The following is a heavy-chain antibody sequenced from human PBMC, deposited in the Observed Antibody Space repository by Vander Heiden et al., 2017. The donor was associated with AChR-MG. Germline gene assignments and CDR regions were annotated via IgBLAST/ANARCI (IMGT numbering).Heavy chain of an antibody. D-gene: IGHD3-3*01. CDR1: GFTFSSYA. V-gene: IGHV3-23*01. J-gene: IGHJ6*02. CDR2: ISGSGGST. Sequence: VQLLESGGSLVQPGGSLRLSCAASGFTFSSYAMRWVRQAPGKGLEGVSAISGSGGSTYYADSVKGRFTIARDNSKNTLYLQRNSLRAEDTAVYYCAKQRFLEWLLARYYYYGMDVWGQGTTVTVSS. CDR3: AKQRFLEWLLARYYYYGMDV.